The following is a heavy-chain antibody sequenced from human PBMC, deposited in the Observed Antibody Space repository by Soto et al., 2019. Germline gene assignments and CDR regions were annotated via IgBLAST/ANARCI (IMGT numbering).Heavy chain of an antibody. Sequence: GGSLRLSCAASGFTFSSYAMHWVRQAPGKGLEWVAVISYDGSNKYYADSVKGRFTISRDNSKNTLYLQMNSLRAEDTAVYYCARDSRGGAAAEPNWFDPWGQGTLVTVSS. CDR3: ARDSRGGAAAEPNWFDP. CDR1: GFTFSSYA. CDR2: ISYDGSNK. J-gene: IGHJ5*02. D-gene: IGHD6-13*01. V-gene: IGHV3-30-3*01.